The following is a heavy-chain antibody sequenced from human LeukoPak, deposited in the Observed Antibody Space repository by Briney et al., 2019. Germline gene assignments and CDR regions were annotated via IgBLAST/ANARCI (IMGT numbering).Heavy chain of an antibody. CDR1: GFTVGNNY. D-gene: IGHD3-3*02. V-gene: IGHV3-66*01. Sequence: GGSLRLSCAASGFTVGNNYMNWVRQAPGKGLEWVSLILSHGETSYADSVKGRFTISRGNSKNTLYLQMNGLRAEDTAVYYCARDPPAVSISTYAWGQGTLVTASS. J-gene: IGHJ4*02. CDR2: ILSHGET. CDR3: ARDPPAVSISTYA.